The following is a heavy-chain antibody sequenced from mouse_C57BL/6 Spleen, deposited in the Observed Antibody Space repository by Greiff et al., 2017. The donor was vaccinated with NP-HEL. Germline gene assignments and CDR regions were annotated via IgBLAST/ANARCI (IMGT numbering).Heavy chain of an antibody. D-gene: IGHD2-4*01. J-gene: IGHJ1*03. Sequence: EVQLQQSGPELVKPGASVKISCKASGYSFTDYNMNWVKQSNGKSLEWIGVINPNYGTTSYNQKFKGKATLTVDQSSSTAYMQLNSLTSEDSAVYSCARRVMITRGRDWYFDVWGTGTTVTVSS. V-gene: IGHV1-39*01. CDR1: GYSFTDYN. CDR3: ARRVMITRGRDWYFDV. CDR2: INPNYGTT.